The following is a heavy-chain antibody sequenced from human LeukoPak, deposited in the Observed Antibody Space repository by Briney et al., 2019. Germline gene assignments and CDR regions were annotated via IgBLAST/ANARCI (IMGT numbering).Heavy chain of an antibody. Sequence: KPSETLSLTCAVYGGSFSGYYWSWIRQPPGKGLEWIGEINHSGSTNYNPSLKSRVTISVDTSKNQFSLKLSSVTAADTAVYYCASSTTGTTTYWGQGTLVTVSS. J-gene: IGHJ4*02. CDR3: ASSTTGTTTY. CDR1: GGSFSGYY. V-gene: IGHV4-34*01. CDR2: INHSGST. D-gene: IGHD1-1*01.